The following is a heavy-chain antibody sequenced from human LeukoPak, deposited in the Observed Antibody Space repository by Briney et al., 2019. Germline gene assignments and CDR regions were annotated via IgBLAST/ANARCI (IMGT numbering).Heavy chain of an antibody. CDR3: ARVATHYYHYMDV. J-gene: IGHJ6*03. CDR2: IYYSGST. V-gene: IGHV4-59*01. D-gene: IGHD2-21*02. CDR1: AGSISSYY. Sequence: KTSETLSPTCTVSAGSISSYYWSWIRQPPGKGLEWIGCIYYSGSTNYNPSLKSRVTMSVDTSKNHFSLNLSSVTAADTAVYYCARVATHYYHYMDVWGKGTTVTVSS.